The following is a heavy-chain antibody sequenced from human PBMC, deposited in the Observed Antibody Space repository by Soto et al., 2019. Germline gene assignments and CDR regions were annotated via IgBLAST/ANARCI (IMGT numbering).Heavy chain of an antibody. J-gene: IGHJ4*02. D-gene: IGHD5-18*01. CDR2: INADNGNT. Sequence: QVQLVQSGAEVKKPGASVKVSCKASGYTFTSYAMHWVRQAPGQRLEWMGWINADNGNTKYSQKFQGRVTITRDTSASTAYTELSSLRSEDTAVYYCARGLNGYLYYFDYWGQGTLVTVSS. CDR3: ARGLNGYLYYFDY. V-gene: IGHV1-3*01. CDR1: GYTFTSYA.